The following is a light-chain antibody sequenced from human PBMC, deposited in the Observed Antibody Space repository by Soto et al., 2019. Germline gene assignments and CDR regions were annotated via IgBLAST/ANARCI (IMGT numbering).Light chain of an antibody. J-gene: IGLJ1*01. CDR1: SSDIGAYDY. CDR3: GSYASSLYV. CDR2: EVA. V-gene: IGLV2-14*01. Sequence: QSVLTQTPSASGSRGQSVTISCTGTSSDIGAYDYVSWYQQHPGKAPKLLIYEVANRPSGFSNRFSGSKSGNTASLTISGLQAEDEADYYCGSYASSLYVFGTGTKVTVL.